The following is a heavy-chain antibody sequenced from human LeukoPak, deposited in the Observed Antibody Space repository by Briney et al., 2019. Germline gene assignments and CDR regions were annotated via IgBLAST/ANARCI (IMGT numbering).Heavy chain of an antibody. Sequence: GGSLRLSCAASGFTFSSYAMHWVRQAPGKGLEWVAVISYDGSSKYYADSVKGRFTISRDNSKNTLYLQMNSLRAEDTAVYYCARELTMVQGWFDPWGQGTLVTVSS. CDR1: GFTFSSYA. J-gene: IGHJ5*02. CDR3: ARELTMVQGWFDP. D-gene: IGHD3-10*01. CDR2: ISYDGSSK. V-gene: IGHV3-30-3*01.